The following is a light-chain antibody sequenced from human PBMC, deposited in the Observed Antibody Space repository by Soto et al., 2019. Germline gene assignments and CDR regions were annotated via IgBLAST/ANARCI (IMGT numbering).Light chain of an antibody. J-gene: IGKJ1*01. CDR2: AAS. CDR3: QHYNSYWT. CDR1: QSISSY. Sequence: DLQMTQSPSSLSASVEDRVIITCRASQSISSYLNWYQQKPGKAPKLLIYAASSLQSGVPSRFSGSGSGTEFTLTISSLQPDDFATYYCQHYNSYWTFGQGTKVDVK. V-gene: IGKV1-39*01.